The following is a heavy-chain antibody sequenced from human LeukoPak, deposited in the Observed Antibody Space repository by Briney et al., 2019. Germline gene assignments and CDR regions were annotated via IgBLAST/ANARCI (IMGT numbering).Heavy chain of an antibody. CDR1: GFAFGKFS. CDR3: AKGGYRSSTSCLYYYYYYMDV. D-gene: IGHD2-2*01. J-gene: IGHJ6*03. V-gene: IGHV3-23*01. CDR2: ISGGGGST. Sequence: PGGSLRLSCAASGFAFGKFSMSWVRQAPGKGLEWVSAISGGGGSTYYADSVKGRFTISRDNSKNTLYLQMNSLRAEDTAVYYCAKGGYRSSTSCLYYYYYYMDVWGKGTTVTVSS.